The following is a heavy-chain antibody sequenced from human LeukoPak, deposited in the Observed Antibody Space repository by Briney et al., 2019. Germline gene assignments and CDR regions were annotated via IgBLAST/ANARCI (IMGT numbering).Heavy chain of an antibody. CDR1: GFTFSSYG. Sequence: GSLRLSCAASGFTFSSYGMHWVRQAPGKGLEWVAFIRYDGSNKYYADSVKGRFTISRDNAKNSLYLQMNSLRAEDTAVYYCASGTYYYDSSGNSLDVWGQGTTVTVSS. J-gene: IGHJ6*02. CDR3: ASGTYYYDSSGNSLDV. D-gene: IGHD3-22*01. V-gene: IGHV3-30*02. CDR2: IRYDGSNK.